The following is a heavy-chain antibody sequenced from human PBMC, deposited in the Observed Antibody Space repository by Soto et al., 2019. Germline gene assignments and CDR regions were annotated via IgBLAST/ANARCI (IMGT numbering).Heavy chain of an antibody. CDR3: ARGYGFLEWLPTSHYYYGMDV. Sequence: KQSQTLSLTCAISGDSVSSNSAAWNWIRQSPSRGLEWLGRTYYRSKWYNDYAVSVKSRITINPDTSKNQFSLQLNSVTPEDTAVYYCARGYGFLEWLPTSHYYYGMDVWGQGTTVTVSS. V-gene: IGHV6-1*01. J-gene: IGHJ6*02. CDR2: TYYRSKWYN. CDR1: GDSVSSNSAA. D-gene: IGHD3-3*01.